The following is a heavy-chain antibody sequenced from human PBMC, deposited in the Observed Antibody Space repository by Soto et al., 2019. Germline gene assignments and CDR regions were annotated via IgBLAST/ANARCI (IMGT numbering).Heavy chain of an antibody. V-gene: IGHV7-4-1*01. D-gene: IGHD6-13*01. J-gene: IGHJ5*02. CDR3: ARDGLRIAAAGRRTRNWFDP. CDR1: GYTFTSYA. CDR2: INTNTGNP. Sequence: QVPLVQSGSELKKPGASVKVSCKASGYTFTSYAMNWVRQAPGQGLEWMGWINTNTGNPTYAQGFTGRFVFSLDTSVSTAYLQICSLKAEDTAVYYCARDGLRIAAAGRRTRNWFDPWGQGTLVTVSS.